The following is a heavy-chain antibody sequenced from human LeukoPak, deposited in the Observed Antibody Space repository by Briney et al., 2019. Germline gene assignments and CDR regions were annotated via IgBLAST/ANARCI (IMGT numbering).Heavy chain of an antibody. CDR1: GFTFSSYA. Sequence: GGSLRLSCAASGFTFSSYAMSWVRQAPGKGLEWVSAISGSGDSTYYADSVKGRFTISRDNSKNTLYLQMNSLRAEDTAVYYCAKDRQVTAIFYYFDYWGQGTLVTVSS. D-gene: IGHD2-21*02. V-gene: IGHV3-23*01. J-gene: IGHJ4*02. CDR2: ISGSGDST. CDR3: AKDRQVTAIFYYFDY.